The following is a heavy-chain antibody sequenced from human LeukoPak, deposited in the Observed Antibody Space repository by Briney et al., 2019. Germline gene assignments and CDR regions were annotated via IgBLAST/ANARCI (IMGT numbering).Heavy chain of an antibody. CDR1: GGSISSYY. V-gene: IGHV4-59*01. J-gene: IGHJ4*02. CDR3: ARGTMGMTTVNYFDY. D-gene: IGHD4-11*01. CDR2: IYYSGST. Sequence: PSETLSLTCTVSGGSISSYYWSWIRQPPGKGLEWIGYIYYSGSTNYNPSLKSRVTISVDTSKNQFSLKLSSVTAADTAVYYCARGTMGMTTVNYFDYWGQGTPVTVSS.